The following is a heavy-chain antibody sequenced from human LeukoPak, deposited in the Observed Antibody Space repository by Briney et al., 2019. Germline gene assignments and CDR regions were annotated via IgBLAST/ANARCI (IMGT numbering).Heavy chain of an antibody. CDR3: AREHFLTGYYRSGYYYGMDV. CDR2: IYTSGST. D-gene: IGHD3/OR15-3a*01. V-gene: IGHV4-4*07. CDR1: GGSISSYY. Sequence: PSETLSLTCAVSGGSISSYYWSWIRQPAGKGLEWVGRIYTSGSTNYNPSLKSRVTMSVDTSKNQFSLKLSSVTAADTAVYYCAREHFLTGYYRSGYYYGMDVWGQGTTVTVSS. J-gene: IGHJ6*02.